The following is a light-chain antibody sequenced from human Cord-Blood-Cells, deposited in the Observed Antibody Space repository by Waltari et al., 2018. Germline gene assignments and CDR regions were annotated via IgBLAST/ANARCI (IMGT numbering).Light chain of an antibody. J-gene: IGKJ4*01. Sequence: EIVLTQSPATLSLSPGERATLSCRARQRVSSYLAGYQQKPGQAPRLLIYDASNRATCIPARFSGSGSGTDFTLTISSLEPEDFAVYYCQQRSNWPPLTFGGGTKVEIK. CDR3: QQRSNWPPLT. CDR2: DAS. V-gene: IGKV3-11*01. CDR1: QRVSSY.